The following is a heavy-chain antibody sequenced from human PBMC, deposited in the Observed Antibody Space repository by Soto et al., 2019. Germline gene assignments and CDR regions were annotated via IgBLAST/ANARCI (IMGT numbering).Heavy chain of an antibody. CDR2: ISWNSGNV. CDR3: AKDTGDSSGYYYYHYYGMDV. CDR1: GFIFNNYA. V-gene: IGHV3-9*01. D-gene: IGHD3-22*01. J-gene: IGHJ6*02. Sequence: GGSLRLSCAASGFIFNNYAMHWVRQAPGKGLEWVSGISWNSGNVGHADSVKGRFTISRDNAENSLYLQMNSLRPEDTALYYCAKDTGDSSGYYYYHYYGMDVWGQGTTVTVSS.